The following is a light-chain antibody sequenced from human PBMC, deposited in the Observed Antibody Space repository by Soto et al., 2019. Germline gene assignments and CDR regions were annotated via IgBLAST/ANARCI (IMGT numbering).Light chain of an antibody. CDR3: QQADSFPWT. CDR2: AAS. V-gene: IGKV1-12*01. J-gene: IGKJ1*01. Sequence: DIQMTQSPSSVSASVGDRVTITCRASQGIASRLAWYQRKPGKAPRLLIFAASSLQSGVPSRFSGSRSGTDFTLTISTPQPEDFATYFCQQADSFPWTFGQGTKVEIK. CDR1: QGIASR.